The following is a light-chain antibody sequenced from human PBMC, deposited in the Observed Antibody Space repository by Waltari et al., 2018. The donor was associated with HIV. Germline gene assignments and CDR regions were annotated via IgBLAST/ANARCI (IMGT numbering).Light chain of an antibody. J-gene: IGLJ2*01. CDR1: SSDVGGYDY. CDR3: SSYTTSSTVV. Sequence: QSALTQPASVSGSPGQSITISCTGTSSDVGGYDYVSWYQQHPGKAPKLIIYDVTNRPSVVSNRFSCSKSRNTASLTISGLQADDEADYYCSSYTTSSTVVFGGGTKLTVL. CDR2: DVT. V-gene: IGLV2-14*01.